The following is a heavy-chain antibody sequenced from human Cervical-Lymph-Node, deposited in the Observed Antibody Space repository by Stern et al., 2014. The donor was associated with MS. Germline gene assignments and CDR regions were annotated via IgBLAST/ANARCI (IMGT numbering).Heavy chain of an antibody. CDR2: ISGSGADT. D-gene: IGHD1-26*01. V-gene: IGHV3-23*04. CDR1: GLTFSSYG. CDR3: AKESGSYDYYYFGMDV. Sequence: MQLVESGGGLVQPGGPLRISCAASGLTFSSYGMSWVRQAPGKGLEWVSVISGSGADTYYGDSVKGRFTISRDNSKNTLYLRMDSLRAEDTAVYYCAKESGSYDYYYFGMDVWGQGTTVTVSS. J-gene: IGHJ6*02.